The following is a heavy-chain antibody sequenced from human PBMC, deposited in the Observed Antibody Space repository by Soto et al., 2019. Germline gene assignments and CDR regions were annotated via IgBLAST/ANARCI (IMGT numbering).Heavy chain of an antibody. J-gene: IGHJ4*02. D-gene: IGHD1-1*01. CDR1: GYTFTSYA. Sequence: SVKVSCKASGYTFTSYAMHWVRQAPGQRLEWMGWINAGNGNTKYSQKFQGRVTITRDTSASTAYMELSSLRSEDTAVYYCARPSTGTTGSFYFDYWGQGTLVTVSS. V-gene: IGHV1-3*01. CDR3: ARPSTGTTGSFYFDY. CDR2: INAGNGNT.